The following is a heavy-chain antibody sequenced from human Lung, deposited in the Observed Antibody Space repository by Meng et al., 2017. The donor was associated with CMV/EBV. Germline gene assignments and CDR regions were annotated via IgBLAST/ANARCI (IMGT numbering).Heavy chain of an antibody. CDR2: ISSNGGST. V-gene: IGHV3-64*02. Sequence: GESXKISCAASGFTFSSYAMHWVRQAPGKGLEYVSAISSNGGSTYYADSVKGRFTISRDNSKNTLYLQMGNLRAEDMAVYYCARVRGTTPLFDYWGQGTLVTVS. CDR3: ARVRGTTPLFDY. J-gene: IGHJ4*02. CDR1: GFTFSSYA. D-gene: IGHD1-7*01.